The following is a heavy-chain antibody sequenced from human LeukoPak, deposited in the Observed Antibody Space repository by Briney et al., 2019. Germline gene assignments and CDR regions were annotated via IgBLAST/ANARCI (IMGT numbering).Heavy chain of an antibody. CDR1: GDSISSHY. CDR3: ARGHYYDTSSDY. CDR2: IDYSGGT. V-gene: IGHV4-59*11. Sequence: NSSETLSLTCAVSGDSISSHYWGWIRQPPGEGLEWIGYIDYSGGTNYNPSLNSRVTISVDTSKNQFSLNLSSVTAADTAVYYCARGHYYDTSSDYWGQGTLVTVSS. J-gene: IGHJ4*02. D-gene: IGHD3-22*01.